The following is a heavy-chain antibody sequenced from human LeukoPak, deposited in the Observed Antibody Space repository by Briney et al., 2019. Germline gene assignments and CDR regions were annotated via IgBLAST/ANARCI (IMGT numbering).Heavy chain of an antibody. J-gene: IGHJ4*02. Sequence: SETLSLTCTVSGGSISSGDYYWSWIRQPPVKGLEWIGYIYNNGRTYYNPSLKSRVTISVDTSKNLFSLKVSSVTAADAAVYYCARGRSSSWYSFDYWGQGTLVTVSS. CDR1: GGSISSGDYY. CDR2: IYNNGRT. D-gene: IGHD6-13*01. V-gene: IGHV4-30-4*01. CDR3: ARGRSSSWYSFDY.